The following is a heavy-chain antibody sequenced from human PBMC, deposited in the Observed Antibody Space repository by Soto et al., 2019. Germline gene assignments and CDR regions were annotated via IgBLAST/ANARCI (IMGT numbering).Heavy chain of an antibody. CDR1: GFTFSSYA. J-gene: IGHJ4*02. CDR3: AGLYSSSSGSLDY. CDR2: ISYDGRNK. D-gene: IGHD6-6*01. Sequence: GGSLRLSCAASGFTFSSYAMHWVRQAPGKGLEWVAVISYDGRNKYYADSVKGRFTISRDNSKNTLYLQMNSLRAEDTAVYYCAGLYSSSSGSLDYWGQGTLVTVSS. V-gene: IGHV3-30*04.